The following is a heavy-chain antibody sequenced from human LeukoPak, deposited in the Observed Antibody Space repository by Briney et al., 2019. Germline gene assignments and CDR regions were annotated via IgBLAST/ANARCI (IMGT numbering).Heavy chain of an antibody. CDR3: ARDASSSSPYYYYMDV. CDR2: ISSSGSTI. J-gene: IGHJ6*03. D-gene: IGHD6-6*01. Sequence: GGSLRLSCAASGFTFSDYYMSWIRQAPGKGLEWVSYISSSGSTIYYADSVKGRFTISRDNAKSSLYLQMNGLRAEDTAVYYCARDASSSSPYYYYMDVWGKGTTVTVSS. V-gene: IGHV3-11*04. CDR1: GFTFSDYY.